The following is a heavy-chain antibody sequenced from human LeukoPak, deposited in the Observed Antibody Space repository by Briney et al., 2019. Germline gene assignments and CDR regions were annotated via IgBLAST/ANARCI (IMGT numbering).Heavy chain of an antibody. CDR3: AKVGPGGDYFDY. Sequence: GGSLRLSCAASGFTFSSYWMSWVRQAPGKGLERVAFIRYDGSNKYYADSVKGRFTISRDNSKNTLYLQMNSLRAEDTAVYYCAKVGPGGDYFDYWGQGTLVTVSS. V-gene: IGHV3-30*02. CDR2: IRYDGSNK. D-gene: IGHD3-16*01. J-gene: IGHJ4*02. CDR1: GFTFSSYW.